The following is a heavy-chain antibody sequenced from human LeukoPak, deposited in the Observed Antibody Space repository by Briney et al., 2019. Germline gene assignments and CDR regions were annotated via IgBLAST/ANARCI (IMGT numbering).Heavy chain of an antibody. CDR1: GFTFSSYW. D-gene: IGHD3-16*01. V-gene: IGHV3-7*03. Sequence: GGSLRLSCAASGFTFSSYWMRWVRQAPGKGLEWVANIKQDGSEKYYVDSVKGRFTISRDNAKNSLYLQMNSLRAEDTAVYYCASNSYYDYVWGSTLDPWGQGTLVTVSS. J-gene: IGHJ5*02. CDR3: ASNSYYDYVWGSTLDP. CDR2: IKQDGSEK.